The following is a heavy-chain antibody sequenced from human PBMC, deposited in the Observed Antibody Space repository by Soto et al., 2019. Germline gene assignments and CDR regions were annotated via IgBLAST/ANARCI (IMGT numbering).Heavy chain of an antibody. D-gene: IGHD2-15*01. J-gene: IGHJ5*02. V-gene: IGHV5-10-1*01. CDR2: IDPSDSYT. Sequence: PGESLKISCKGSGYSFTSYWISWVRQMPGKGLEWMGRIDPSDSYTNYSPSFQGHVTISADKSISTAYLQWSSLKASDTAMYYCATSPVLGYCSGGSCRGFDPWGQGTLVTSPQ. CDR3: ATSPVLGYCSGGSCRGFDP. CDR1: GYSFTSYW.